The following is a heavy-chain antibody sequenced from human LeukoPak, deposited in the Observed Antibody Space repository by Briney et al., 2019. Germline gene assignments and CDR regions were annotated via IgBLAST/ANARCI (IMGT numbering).Heavy chain of an antibody. J-gene: IGHJ4*02. CDR2: ICSSSSTV. V-gene: IGHV3-48*02. D-gene: IGHD5-12*01. CDR1: GFTFSAYS. CDR3: ARDVRWLRFVFDH. Sequence: GGSLRLSCAASGFTFSAYSMNWVRQAPGKGLEWVSYICSSSSTVYYADSVKGRFTISRDNAKDSLYLQMNSLRDEDTAVYYCARDVRWLRFVFDHWGEGIPLSVSS.